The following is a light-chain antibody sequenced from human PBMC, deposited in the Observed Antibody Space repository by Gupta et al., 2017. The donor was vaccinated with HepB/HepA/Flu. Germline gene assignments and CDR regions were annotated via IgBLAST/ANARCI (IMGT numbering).Light chain of an antibody. CDR2: TDD. CDR3: AAWDDSLSGVV. V-gene: IGLV1-47*01. CDR1: SSNIGSNF. Sequence: LTQPPSASGTPGQRVTISCSGSSSNIGSNFVYWYQQLPGTAPKLLIYTDDQRPSGVPDRFSGSKSGTSASLAISGLRSEDEADYYCAAWDDSLSGVVFGGGTKLTVL. J-gene: IGLJ2*01.